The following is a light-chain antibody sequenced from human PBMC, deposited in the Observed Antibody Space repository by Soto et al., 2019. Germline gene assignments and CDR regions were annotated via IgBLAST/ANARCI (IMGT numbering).Light chain of an antibody. CDR2: GAS. Sequence: EIVLTQSPGALSLSPGERATLSCRASQTVSDNYLAWYQQKPGQAPRLLIYGASTRATGIPDRFSGSGSGTDFTLTISSLEPEDFAGYYWQQYGGSPRVSFGGGTKVEIK. CDR3: QQYGGSPRVS. J-gene: IGKJ4*01. CDR1: QTVSDNY. V-gene: IGKV3-20*01.